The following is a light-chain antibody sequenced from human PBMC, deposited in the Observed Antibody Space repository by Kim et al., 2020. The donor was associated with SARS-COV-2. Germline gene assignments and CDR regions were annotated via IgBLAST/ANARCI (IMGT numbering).Light chain of an antibody. CDR1: NPTGGAGDE. CDR3: QSYDRPRSGHWV. CDR2: GNN. Sequence: APSPATVTNPTGGAGDEEHWYRQRPGPAPTLHIHGNNNRPAGVPGRFSGSKSGTSASLAITGLQFEDEADYFCQSYDRPRSGHWVFGGGTKVTVL. J-gene: IGLJ3*02. V-gene: IGLV1-40*01.